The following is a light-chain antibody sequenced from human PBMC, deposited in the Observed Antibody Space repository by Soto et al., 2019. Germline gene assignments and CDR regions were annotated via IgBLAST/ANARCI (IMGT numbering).Light chain of an antibody. J-gene: IGLJ3*02. CDR2: GDS. CDR3: QSYDTSLSGAWV. CDR1: NSNIGAGHR. Sequence: QSVLTQPPSVTGAPGQRVTISCTGTNSNIGAGHRVHWYQQFPNRGPKLLMYGDSNRPSGVPDRFPGSKSGTSASLAITGLQAEDEADYYCQSYDTSLSGAWVFGGGTKLTVL. V-gene: IGLV1-40*01.